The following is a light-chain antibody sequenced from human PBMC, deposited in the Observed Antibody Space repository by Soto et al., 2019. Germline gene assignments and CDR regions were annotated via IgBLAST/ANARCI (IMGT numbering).Light chain of an antibody. V-gene: IGKV3-15*01. CDR1: HIVSNN. CDR2: DAS. CDR3: QQYTNWPLT. Sequence: EIVLTQSPATLSVSPGERATLSCRASHIVSNNLAWYQQKPGQAPRLLIYDASTRATGIPARFSGSGSGTEFNLTISSLQSEDFAVYYCQQYTNWPLTFGGGTKVEIK. J-gene: IGKJ4*01.